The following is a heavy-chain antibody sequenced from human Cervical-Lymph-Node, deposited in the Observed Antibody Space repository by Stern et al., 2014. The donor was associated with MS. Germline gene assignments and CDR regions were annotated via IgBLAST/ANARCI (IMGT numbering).Heavy chain of an antibody. CDR1: GFTFSSYA. V-gene: IGHV3-30-3*01. J-gene: IGHJ4*02. Sequence: VQLVESGGGVVQPGRSLRLSCAASGFTFSSYAMHWVRQAPGKGLEWVTVISSDVNNKYYADSVKGRFTISRDNSKNMLYLEMNGLRAEDAAVYYCAKERGPRLENDYWGQGTLVTVSS. CDR2: ISSDVNNK. D-gene: IGHD6-6*01. CDR3: AKERGPRLENDY.